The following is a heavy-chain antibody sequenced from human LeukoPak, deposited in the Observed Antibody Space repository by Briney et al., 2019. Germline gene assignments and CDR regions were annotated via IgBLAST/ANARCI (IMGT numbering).Heavy chain of an antibody. V-gene: IGHV3-30*18. CDR3: AKRHCSTTTCYWVDV. Sequence: GGSLRLSCAASGFTFSSYGMHWVRQAPGKGLEWVAVISYDGSNKYYADSVKGRFTISRDNSKNTVYLQMDSLRADDTAVYYCAKRHCSTTTCYWVDVWGQGTTVTVSS. CDR2: ISYDGSNK. J-gene: IGHJ6*02. D-gene: IGHD2-2*01. CDR1: GFTFSSYG.